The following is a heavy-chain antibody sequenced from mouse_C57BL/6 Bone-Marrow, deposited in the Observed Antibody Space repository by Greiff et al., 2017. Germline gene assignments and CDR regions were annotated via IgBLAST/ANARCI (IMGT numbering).Heavy chain of an antibody. D-gene: IGHD2-4*01. CDR3: ARTAYYDYDGAWFAY. Sequence: QVQLQQPGAELVMPGASVKLSCKASGYTFTSSWMHWVKQRPGQGLEWIGEIDPSDSYTNYNQKFKSKSTLTVDKSSSTAYMQLSSLTSEDSAVYYCARTAYYDYDGAWFAYWGQGTLVTVSA. V-gene: IGHV1-69*01. CDR2: IDPSDSYT. CDR1: GYTFTSSW. J-gene: IGHJ3*01.